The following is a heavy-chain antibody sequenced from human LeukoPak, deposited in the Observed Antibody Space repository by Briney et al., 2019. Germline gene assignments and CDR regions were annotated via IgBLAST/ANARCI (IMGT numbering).Heavy chain of an antibody. CDR3: ARHLSDVGYAFDI. Sequence: PSETLSLPCTVSGGSIRRYYWSWIRQPPGKGLEWIGYIYYSGSTNYNPSLKSRVTISVDTSKNQFSLKLSSVTAADTAGYYCARHLSDVGYAFDIWGQGTMVTVSS. D-gene: IGHD1-1*01. CDR2: IYYSGST. J-gene: IGHJ3*02. CDR1: GGSIRRYY. V-gene: IGHV4-59*08.